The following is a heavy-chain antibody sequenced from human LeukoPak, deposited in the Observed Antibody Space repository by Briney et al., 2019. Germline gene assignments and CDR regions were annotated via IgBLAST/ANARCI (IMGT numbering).Heavy chain of an antibody. CDR3: ASHISPDFDY. V-gene: IGHV3-30-3*01. D-gene: IGHD2-21*01. J-gene: IGHJ4*02. CDR2: ISYDGSNK. CDR1: GFTFSIYA. Sequence: PGGSLRLSCAASGFTFSIYAMHWVRQAPGKGLEWVAVISYDGSNKYYADSVKGRFTISRDNSKNTLYLQMNSLRAEDTAVYYCASHISPDFDYWGQGTLVTVSS.